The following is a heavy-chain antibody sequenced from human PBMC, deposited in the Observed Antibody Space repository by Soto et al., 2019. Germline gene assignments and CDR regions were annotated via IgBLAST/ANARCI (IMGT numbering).Heavy chain of an antibody. V-gene: IGHV1-69*06. CDR2: ITPIFSTT. CDR3: ARGGGSGTYNAAYFDF. Sequence: QVQLVQSGAEVKKPGSSVKVSCSASGGTFIRDIVTWVRQAPGQGLEWVGGITPIFSTTNYAQKFRGRVTITADKSTNTAYMSLSSLTSEDTAVYYCARGGGSGTYNAAYFDFWGQGTLVTVSS. CDR1: GGTFIRDI. D-gene: IGHD3-10*01. J-gene: IGHJ4*02.